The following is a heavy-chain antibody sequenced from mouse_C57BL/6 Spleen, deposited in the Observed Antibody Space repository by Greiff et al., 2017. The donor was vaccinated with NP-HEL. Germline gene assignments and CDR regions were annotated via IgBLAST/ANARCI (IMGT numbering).Heavy chain of an antibody. J-gene: IGHJ3*01. CDR3: ARGDIDYYKFAY. V-gene: IGHV1-55*01. CDR2: IYPGSGST. CDR1: GYTFTSYW. D-gene: IGHD1-1*01. Sequence: QVQLKESGAELVKPGASVKMSCKASGYTFTSYWITWVKQRPGQGLEWIGDIYPGSGSTNYNEKFKSKATLTVDTSSSTAYMQLSSLTSEDSAVYYCARGDIDYYKFAYWGQGTLVTVSA.